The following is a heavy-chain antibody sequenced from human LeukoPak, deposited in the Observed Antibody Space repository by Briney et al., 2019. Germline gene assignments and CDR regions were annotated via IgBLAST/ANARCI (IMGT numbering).Heavy chain of an antibody. Sequence: GGSLRLSCAASGFDFSSNWMHWVRHAPGQGLVWVSRIKGDGISTNYADSVKGRFTISRDNSKNTLYLQMNSLRAEDTAVYYCARDGLGFLDYWGQGTLVTVSS. V-gene: IGHV3-74*01. CDR2: IKGDGIST. D-gene: IGHD7-27*01. CDR1: GFDFSSNW. CDR3: ARDGLGFLDY. J-gene: IGHJ4*02.